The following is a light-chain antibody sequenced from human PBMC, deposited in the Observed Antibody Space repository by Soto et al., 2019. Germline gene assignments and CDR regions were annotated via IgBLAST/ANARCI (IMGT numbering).Light chain of an antibody. CDR1: SGDVGAYDF. CDR3: VSFTVHYSYV. V-gene: IGLV2-14*01. CDR2: DVS. Sequence: QSALTQPASVSGSPGQSITISCTGTSGDVGAYDFVSWYQHHPGKAPRLVIYDVSRRPAGASDRFSGSKSGSTASLTISSLQADDEADYYCVSFTVHYSYVFGTGTKLTVL. J-gene: IGLJ1*01.